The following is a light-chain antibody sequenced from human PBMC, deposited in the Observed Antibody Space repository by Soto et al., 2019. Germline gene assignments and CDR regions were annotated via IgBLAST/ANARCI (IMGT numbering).Light chain of an antibody. CDR3: FSYRITSTLYV. CDR2: GVS. CDR1: SSDVGGYNY. J-gene: IGLJ1*01. Sequence: QSALTQPASVSGSPGQSITISCTGTSSDVGGYNYVSWYQQHPGKAPKLMLYGVSNRPSGVSNRFSGSKSGNTASLTISGLQAEDEADYYCFSYRITSTLYVFGSGTKLTVL. V-gene: IGLV2-14*01.